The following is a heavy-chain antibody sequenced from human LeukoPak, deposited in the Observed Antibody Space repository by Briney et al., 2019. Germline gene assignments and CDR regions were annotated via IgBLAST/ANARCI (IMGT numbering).Heavy chain of an antibody. CDR1: GYTFTSYG. CDR2: FDPEDGET. CDR3: ARDLGYYDFWSGLDY. J-gene: IGHJ4*02. Sequence: ASVKVSCKASGYTFTSYGISWVRQAPGQGLEWMGGFDPEDGETIYAQKFQGRVTMTEDTSTDTAYMELSSLRSEDAAVYYCARDLGYYDFWSGLDYWGQGTLVTVSS. D-gene: IGHD3-3*01. V-gene: IGHV1-24*01.